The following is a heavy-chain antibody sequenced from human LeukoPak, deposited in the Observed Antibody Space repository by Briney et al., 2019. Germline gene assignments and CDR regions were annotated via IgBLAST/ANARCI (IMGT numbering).Heavy chain of an antibody. V-gene: IGHV1-69*05. CDR3: AGALNWGSPIDY. CDR1: GGTFSSYA. J-gene: IGHJ4*02. CDR2: IIPIFGTA. Sequence: SVKVSCKASGGTFSSYAISWVRQAPGQGLEWMGGIIPIFGTANYAQKFQGRVTITTDESTSTAYMELSSLRSEDTAVYYCAGALNWGSPIDYWGQGTLVTLSS. D-gene: IGHD7-27*01.